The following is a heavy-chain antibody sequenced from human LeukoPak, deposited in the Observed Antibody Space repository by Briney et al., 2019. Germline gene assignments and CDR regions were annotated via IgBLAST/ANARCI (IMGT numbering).Heavy chain of an antibody. D-gene: IGHD3-10*01. Sequence: GGSLRLSCAASGFTFSSYAMHWVRQAPGKGLEWVAVISYDGSNKYYADSVKGRFTISRDNSKNTLYLQMNSLRAEDTAVYYCASGVKARPASYYYYYMDVWGKGTTVTVSS. J-gene: IGHJ6*03. CDR1: GFTFSSYA. V-gene: IGHV3-30*01. CDR3: ASGVKARPASYYYYYMDV. CDR2: ISYDGSNK.